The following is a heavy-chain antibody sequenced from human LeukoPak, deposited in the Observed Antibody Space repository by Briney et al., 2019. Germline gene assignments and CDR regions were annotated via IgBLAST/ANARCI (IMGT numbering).Heavy chain of an antibody. CDR2: INPNSGGT. Sequence: ASVKVSCKASGYTFTGYYMHWVRQAPGQGLEWMGWINPNSGGTNYAQKFQGRVTMTRDTSISTAYMELSRLRSDDTAVYYCARDSSTEYYDFWSGYQNWFDPWGQGTLVTVSS. CDR1: GYTFTGYY. V-gene: IGHV1-2*02. D-gene: IGHD3-3*01. J-gene: IGHJ5*02. CDR3: ARDSSTEYYDFWSGYQNWFDP.